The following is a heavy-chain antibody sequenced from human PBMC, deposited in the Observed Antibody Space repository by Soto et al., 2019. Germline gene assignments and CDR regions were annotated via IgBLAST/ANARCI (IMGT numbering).Heavy chain of an antibody. V-gene: IGHV4-39*01. Sequence: SETLSLTCTVSGGSISSSSYYWGWIRQPPGKGLEWIGSIYYSGSTNYNPSLKSRVTISVDTSKNQFSLKLSSVTAADTAVYYCARGYPFLLGVTVKSETYDIWGQGTMVTVSS. CDR2: IYYSGST. D-gene: IGHD2-21*02. J-gene: IGHJ3*02. CDR1: GGSISSSSYY. CDR3: ARGYPFLLGVTVKSETYDI.